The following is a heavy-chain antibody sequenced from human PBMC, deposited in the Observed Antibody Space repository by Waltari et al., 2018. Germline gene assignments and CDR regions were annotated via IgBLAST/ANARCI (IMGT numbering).Heavy chain of an antibody. CDR1: GGSFSGYY. D-gene: IGHD3-3*01. CDR3: ARGGGSDFWSGYYNDY. CDR2: INHSGST. J-gene: IGHJ4*02. V-gene: IGHV4-34*01. Sequence: QVQLQQWGAGLLKPSETLSLTCAVYGGSFSGYYWSWIRQPPGKGLEWIGEINHSGSTNYNPSLKSRVTISVDTPKNQFSLKLSSVTAADTAVYYCARGGGSDFWSGYYNDYWGQGTLVTVSS.